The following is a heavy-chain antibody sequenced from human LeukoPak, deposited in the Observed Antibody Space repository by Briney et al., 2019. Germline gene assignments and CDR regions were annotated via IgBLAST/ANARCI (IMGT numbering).Heavy chain of an antibody. CDR3: ARVSGGSGYYRFDY. D-gene: IGHD3-22*01. V-gene: IGHV3-9*01. Sequence: GGSLRLSCAASGFTFGDYSMHWVRQAPGRGLEWVSGINWKSAGIVYADSVKGRFTISRDNAKNSLYLQLNSLTTEDTAVYYCARVSGGSGYYRFDYWGQGTLVTVSS. J-gene: IGHJ4*02. CDR1: GFTFGDYS. CDR2: INWKSAGI.